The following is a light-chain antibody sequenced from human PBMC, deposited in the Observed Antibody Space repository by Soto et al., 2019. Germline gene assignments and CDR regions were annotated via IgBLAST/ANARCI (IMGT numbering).Light chain of an antibody. J-gene: IGKJ4*01. CDR1: LDVNNY. CDR2: DAS. V-gene: IGKV1-33*01. Sequence: DIQLTQSPSSLSASVGDRVTITCQASLDVNNYLNWYQQKPGKAPKLLIYDASKLETEVPSRFSGSGSGTHFTFTISSLQPGDIGTYYCHQFENLPLTFGGGTKVEIK. CDR3: HQFENLPLT.